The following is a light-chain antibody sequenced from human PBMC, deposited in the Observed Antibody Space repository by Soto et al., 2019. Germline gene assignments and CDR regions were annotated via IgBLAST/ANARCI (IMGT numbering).Light chain of an antibody. CDR3: TSYTSSRTLV. J-gene: IGLJ3*02. CDR1: SSDVGGYNY. CDR2: DVS. V-gene: IGLV2-14*01. Sequence: QSALTQPASVSGSPGQSITISCTGPSSDVGGYNYVSWYQQHPGKAPKLMIYDVSNRPSGVSNRFSGSKSGNTASLTISGLQAEDEADYYCTSYTSSRTLVFGGVTKVTVL.